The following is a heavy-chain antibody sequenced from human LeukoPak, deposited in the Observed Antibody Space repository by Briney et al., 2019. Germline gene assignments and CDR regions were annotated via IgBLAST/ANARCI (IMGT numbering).Heavy chain of an antibody. J-gene: IGHJ4*02. D-gene: IGHD2-15*01. CDR2: IYGDGST. Sequence: GGSLRLSCAASGFTVNNNYMNWVRQAPGKGLEWVSGIYGDGSTYYADSVKGRFTISRDSSKNTLYLQMNSLRAEDTAVYYCAIGSYCSGGSCYPLFDYWGRGTLVTVSS. CDR3: AIGSYCSGGSCYPLFDY. CDR1: GFTVNNNY. V-gene: IGHV3-53*01.